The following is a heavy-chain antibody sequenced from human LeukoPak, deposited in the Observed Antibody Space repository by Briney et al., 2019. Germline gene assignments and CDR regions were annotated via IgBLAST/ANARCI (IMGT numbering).Heavy chain of an antibody. CDR1: GYTFSDYH. J-gene: IGHJ4*02. Sequence: GASVKVSCKTSGYTFSDYHMHWVRQAPGQGLEWMGWINPNSDDTKFAQKFQGRVTMTRDTSINTAYMELINLRSDDTAVYYCARDRGLREAEPWGWGPKYKWNEERSTLDYWGQGTLVTVSS. CDR2: INPNSDDT. CDR3: ARDRGLREAEPWGWGPKYKWNEERSTLDY. V-gene: IGHV1-2*02. D-gene: IGHD1-20*01.